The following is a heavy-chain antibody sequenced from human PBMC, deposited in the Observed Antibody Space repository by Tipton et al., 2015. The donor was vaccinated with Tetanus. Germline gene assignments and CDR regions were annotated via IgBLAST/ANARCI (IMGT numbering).Heavy chain of an antibody. CDR3: ARFPMGEYSSSLDY. J-gene: IGHJ4*02. V-gene: IGHV1-8*01. Sequence: QMQLVQSGAEEKKTGASVKVSCKASGYTFTSYDINWERQATGQGLEWMGWMNPNSGNTGYAQNFQGRVTMTRNTSISTAYMELSSLRSEDTAVYYCARFPMGEYSSSLDYWGQGTLVTVSS. CDR2: MNPNSGNT. D-gene: IGHD6-6*01. CDR1: GYTFTSYD.